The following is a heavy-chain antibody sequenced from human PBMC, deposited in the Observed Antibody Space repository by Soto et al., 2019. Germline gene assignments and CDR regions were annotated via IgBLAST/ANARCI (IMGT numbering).Heavy chain of an antibody. J-gene: IGHJ5*02. V-gene: IGHV1-18*01. CDR3: ARVVPGAEAWFGP. CDR1: GYTFSNYG. D-gene: IGHD2-2*01. CDR2: ISLYSDST. Sequence: QVQLVQSGGEVKRPGASVKVSCKTSGYTFSNYGITWVRQAPGQPLEWLGWISLYSDSTNYAQKFQGRVYMTTDTSTTTEYMELRRLRSDDKAVYYCARVVPGAEAWFGPWGQGNLVTVSS.